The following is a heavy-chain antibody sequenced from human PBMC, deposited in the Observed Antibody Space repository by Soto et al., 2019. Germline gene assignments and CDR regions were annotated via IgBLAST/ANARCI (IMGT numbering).Heavy chain of an antibody. CDR3: ARQSSGWYNWFDP. J-gene: IGHJ5*02. V-gene: IGHV4-39*01. CDR1: GGSSSSSSYY. D-gene: IGHD6-19*01. CDR2: IYYSGSI. Sequence: SETLPLTCSVSGGSSSSSSYYWGWIRKPPGKGLEWIGSIYYSGSIYYNPSLKSRVTISVDTSKNQFSLKLSSVTAAETAVYYCARQSSGWYNWFDPWGQGTLVTVSS.